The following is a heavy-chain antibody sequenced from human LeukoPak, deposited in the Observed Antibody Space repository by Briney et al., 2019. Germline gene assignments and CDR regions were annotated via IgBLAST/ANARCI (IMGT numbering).Heavy chain of an antibody. CDR3: ARGPNSVVVPAANYYYYGMDV. J-gene: IGHJ6*02. CDR1: GGSISSYY. V-gene: IGHV4-59*12. D-gene: IGHD2-2*01. Sequence: SSETLSLTCTVSGGSISSYYWSWLRQPPGKGLEWIGYIYYSGSTNYNPSLKSRVTISVDTSKNQFSLKLSSVTAADTAVYYCARGPNSVVVPAANYYYYGMDVWGQGTTVTVSS. CDR2: IYYSGST.